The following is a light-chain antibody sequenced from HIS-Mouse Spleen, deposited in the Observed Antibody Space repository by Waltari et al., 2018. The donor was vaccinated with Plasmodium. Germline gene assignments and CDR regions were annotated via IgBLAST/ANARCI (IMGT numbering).Light chain of an antibody. CDR2: GAS. Sequence: EIVMTQSPATLSVSPGERASQSVSSNLAWYQQKPCQAPRLLIYGASTRATGIPARFRGSGSGTEFTLTISSLQSEDFAVYYCQQYNNWSFTFGPGTKVDIK. J-gene: IGKJ3*01. CDR1: QSVSSN. V-gene: IGKV3-15*01. CDR3: QQYNNWSFT.